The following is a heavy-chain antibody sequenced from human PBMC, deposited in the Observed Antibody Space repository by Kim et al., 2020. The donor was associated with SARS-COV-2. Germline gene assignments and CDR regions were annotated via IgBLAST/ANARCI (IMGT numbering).Heavy chain of an antibody. D-gene: IGHD3-16*01. CDR1: GFTFDDYT. J-gene: IGHJ3*02. CDR3: AKDIHGLGGGAFDI. V-gene: IGHV3-43*01. Sequence: GGSLRLSCAASGFTFDDYTMHWVRQAPGKGLEWVSLISWDGGSTYYADSVKGRFTISRDNSKNSLYLQMNSLRTEDTALYYCAKDIHGLGGGAFDIWGQGTMVTVSS. CDR2: ISWDGGST.